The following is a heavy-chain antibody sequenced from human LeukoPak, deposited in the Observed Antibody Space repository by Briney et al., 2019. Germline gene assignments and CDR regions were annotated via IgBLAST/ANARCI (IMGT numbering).Heavy chain of an antibody. CDR3: ARGYCSGGSCTWGLFDS. V-gene: IGHV3-23*01. CDR2: ISDSGGST. CDR1: GFIFSTHA. Sequence: GGSLRLSCVASGFIFSTHAMSWVRLAPGRGLEWVSTISDSGGSTYYTEYVKGRFTISRDNSMSTLSLQMKSLRVEDTALYYCARGYCSGGSCTWGLFDSWGQGTLVTVSS. D-gene: IGHD2-15*01. J-gene: IGHJ4*02.